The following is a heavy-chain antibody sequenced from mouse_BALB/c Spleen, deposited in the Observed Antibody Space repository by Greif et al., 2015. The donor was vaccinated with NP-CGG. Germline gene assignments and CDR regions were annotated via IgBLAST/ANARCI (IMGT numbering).Heavy chain of an antibody. D-gene: IGHD2-1*01. CDR3: GRGDGNFAWFAY. CDR2: IDPANGNT. V-gene: IGHV14-3*02. CDR1: GFNIKDTY. J-gene: IGHJ3*01. Sequence: VQLQQPGAELVKPGASVKLSCTASGFNIKDTYMHWVKQRPEQGLEWIGRIDPANGNTKYDPKFQGKATITADTSSNTAYLQLSSLTSEDTAVYYCGRGDGNFAWFAYWGQGTLVTVSA.